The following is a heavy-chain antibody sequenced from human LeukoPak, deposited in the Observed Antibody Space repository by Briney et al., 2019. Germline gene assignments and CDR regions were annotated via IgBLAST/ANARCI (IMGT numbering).Heavy chain of an antibody. CDR2: IKQDGSEK. V-gene: IGHV3-7*03. D-gene: IGHD1-26*01. CDR1: GFTFSSYS. Sequence: PGGSLRLSCAASGFTFSSYSMNWVRQAPGKGLEWVANIKQDGSEKYYVDSVKGRFTISRDNAKNSLYLQMNSLRSEDTALYYCVKGLSGSYWVGVDYWGQGTLVTVSS. CDR3: VKGLSGSYWVGVDY. J-gene: IGHJ4*02.